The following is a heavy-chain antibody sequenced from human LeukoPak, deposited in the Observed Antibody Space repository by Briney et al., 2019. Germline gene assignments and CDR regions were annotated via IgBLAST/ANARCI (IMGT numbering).Heavy chain of an antibody. V-gene: IGHV4-4*02. CDR2: IYHSGST. Sequence: PSETLSLTCTVSGGSISSSNWWSWVRQPPGKGLEWIGEIYHSGSTNYNPSLKSRVTISVDKSKNQFSLKLSSVTAADTAVYYCARRSMTTVVTRPFDPWGQGTLVTVSS. D-gene: IGHD4-23*01. CDR1: GGSISSSNW. J-gene: IGHJ5*02. CDR3: ARRSMTTVVTRPFDP.